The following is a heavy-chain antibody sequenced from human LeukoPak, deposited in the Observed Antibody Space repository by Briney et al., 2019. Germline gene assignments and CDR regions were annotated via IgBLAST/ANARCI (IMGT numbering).Heavy chain of an antibody. J-gene: IGHJ3*02. CDR1: GYSFTTYW. CDR3: ASRTLIPAARDAFDI. V-gene: IGHV5-51*01. D-gene: IGHD2-2*01. Sequence: LGESLKISCKGSGYSFTTYWIGWVRQMPGKGLEWMGIIYPGDSDTRYSPSFQGQVTISADKSISTAYLQWSSLKASDTAMYYCASRTLIPAARDAFDIWGQGTMVTVSS. CDR2: IYPGDSDT.